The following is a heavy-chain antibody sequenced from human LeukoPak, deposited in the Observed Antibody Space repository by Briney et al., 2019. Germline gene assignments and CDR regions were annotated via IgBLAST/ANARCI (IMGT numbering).Heavy chain of an antibody. D-gene: IGHD4-17*01. Sequence: ASVKVSCKASGYTFTSYGISWVRQAPGQGLEWMGWISAYNGSTNYAQKLQGRVTMTTDTSTSTAYMELRSLRSDDTAVYYCASIHDYGDYFDYWGQGTLVTVSS. CDR1: GYTFTSYG. CDR2: ISAYNGST. CDR3: ASIHDYGDYFDY. V-gene: IGHV1-18*01. J-gene: IGHJ4*02.